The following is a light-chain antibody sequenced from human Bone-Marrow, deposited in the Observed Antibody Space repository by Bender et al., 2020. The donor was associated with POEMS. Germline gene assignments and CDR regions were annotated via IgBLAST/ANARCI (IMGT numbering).Light chain of an antibody. V-gene: IGLV2-14*02. CDR1: TSDVGNYNL. J-gene: IGLJ2*01. CDR3: NSYAGNDYVV. CDR2: EGS. Sequence: QSALTQPASVPGSPGQSITISCTGATSDVGNYNLVSCYQEHPGKVPKLLIYEGSKRPSGVPDRFSGSKSGNTASLTVSGLQAEDEADYYCNSYAGNDYVVFGGGTKLTVL.